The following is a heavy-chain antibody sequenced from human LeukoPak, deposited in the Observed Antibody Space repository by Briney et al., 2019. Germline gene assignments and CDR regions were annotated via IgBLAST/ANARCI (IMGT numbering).Heavy chain of an antibody. CDR1: GFTFSSYS. D-gene: IGHD1-26*01. J-gene: IGHJ4*02. CDR3: ARDLTVGATVRYFDY. CDR2: ISSSCSYI. Sequence: GGSLRLSCAASGFTFSSYSMNWVRQAPGKGLEWVSSISSSCSYIYYADSVKGRFTISRDNAKNSLYLQMNSLRAEDTAVYYCARDLTVGATVRYFDYWGQGTLVTVSS. V-gene: IGHV3-21*01.